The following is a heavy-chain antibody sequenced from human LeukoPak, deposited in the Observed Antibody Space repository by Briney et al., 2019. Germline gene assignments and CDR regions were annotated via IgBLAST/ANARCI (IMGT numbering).Heavy chain of an antibody. V-gene: IGHV1-69*01. CDR2: IIPIFGTA. Sequence: SAKVSCKASGGTFSSYAISWVRQAPGQGLEWMGGIIPIFGTANYAQKFQGRVTITADESTSTAYMELSSLRSEDTAVYYCARETRILRYFDWLLGYWGQGTLVTVSS. CDR1: GGTFSSYA. D-gene: IGHD3-9*01. CDR3: ARETRILRYFDWLLGY. J-gene: IGHJ4*02.